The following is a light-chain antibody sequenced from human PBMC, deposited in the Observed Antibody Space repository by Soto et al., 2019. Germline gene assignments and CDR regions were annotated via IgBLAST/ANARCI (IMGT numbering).Light chain of an antibody. CDR1: SSDVGAYNY. Sequence: QSALTRPASLSGSPRQSITMACTGASSDVGAYNYVSWYQQHPGKAPKLMIYEVSNRPSGVSNRFSGSKSGNTASLTIFGLQAEDEADYYCSSYTSSSSYVFGTGTKVTVL. V-gene: IGLV2-14*01. CDR3: SSYTSSSSYV. CDR2: EVS. J-gene: IGLJ1*01.